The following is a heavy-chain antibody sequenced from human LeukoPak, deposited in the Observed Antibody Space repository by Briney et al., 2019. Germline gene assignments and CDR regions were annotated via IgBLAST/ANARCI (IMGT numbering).Heavy chain of an antibody. V-gene: IGHV1-69*04. CDR1: GGTFSSYA. J-gene: IGHJ4*02. Sequence: SVKVSCKASGGTFSSYAISWVRQAPGQGLEWMGRIIPILGIANYAQKFQGRVTITADKSTSTAYMELSSLRSEDTAVYYCARDFDYDILTGYSPGADYWGQGTLVTVSS. CDR2: IIPILGIA. D-gene: IGHD3-9*01. CDR3: ARDFDYDILTGYSPGADY.